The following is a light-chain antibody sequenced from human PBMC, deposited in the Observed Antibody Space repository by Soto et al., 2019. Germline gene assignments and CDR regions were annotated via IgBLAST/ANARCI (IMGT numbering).Light chain of an antibody. CDR3: QQYNNWPPT. CDR1: QSVSSN. CDR2: DAS. V-gene: IGKV3-15*01. J-gene: IGKJ1*01. Sequence: EIVMTQSPATLSVSPGERATLSCRASQSVSSNLAWYQQKPGQAPRLHIYDASTRATGIPARFSGSGSGTEFTLTISSLQSEDFAVYYCQQYNNWPPTFGQGTKLEIK.